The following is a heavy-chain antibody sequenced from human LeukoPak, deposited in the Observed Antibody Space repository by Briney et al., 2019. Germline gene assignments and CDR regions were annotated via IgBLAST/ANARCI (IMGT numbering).Heavy chain of an antibody. CDR3: AKDRTAATNDFDY. Sequence: GGSLRLSCAASGFTVSSNYMSWVRQAPGKGLEWVSYISSSSSTIYYADSVKGRFTISRDNSKNTLYLQMNSLRAEDTAVYYCAKDRTAATNDFDYWGQGTLVTVSS. J-gene: IGHJ4*02. D-gene: IGHD6-13*01. V-gene: IGHV3-23*01. CDR2: ISSSSSTI. CDR1: GFTVSSNY.